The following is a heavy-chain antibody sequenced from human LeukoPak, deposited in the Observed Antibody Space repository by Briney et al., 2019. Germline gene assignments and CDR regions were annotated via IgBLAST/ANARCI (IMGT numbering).Heavy chain of an antibody. D-gene: IGHD2-21*02. CDR2: INPNSGGT. CDR3: ARVPAYCGGDCLFDY. Sequence: ASVKVSCKASGYTSTGYYMHWVRQAPGQGLEWMGRINPNSGGTNYAQKFQGRVTMTRDTSISTAYMELSRLRSDDTAVYYCARVPAYCGGDCLFDYWGQGTLVTVSS. CDR1: GYTSTGYY. V-gene: IGHV1-2*06. J-gene: IGHJ4*02.